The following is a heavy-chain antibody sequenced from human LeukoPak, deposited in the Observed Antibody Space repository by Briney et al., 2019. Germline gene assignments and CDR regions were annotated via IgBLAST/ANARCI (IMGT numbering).Heavy chain of an antibody. CDR1: GGSISSSSYY. D-gene: IGHD3-3*01. V-gene: IGHV4-39*01. CDR3: ARRYYDFWSGYDANAFDI. J-gene: IGHJ3*02. CDR2: IYYSGST. Sequence: SETLSLTCTVSGGSISSSSYYWGWIRQPPGKGLEWIGSIYYSGSTYYNPSLKSRVTISVDTSKNQFSLKLSSVTVADTAVYYCARRYYDFWSGYDANAFDIWGQGTMVTVSS.